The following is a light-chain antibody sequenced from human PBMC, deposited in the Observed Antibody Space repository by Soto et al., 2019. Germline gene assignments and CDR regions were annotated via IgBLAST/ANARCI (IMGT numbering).Light chain of an antibody. J-gene: IGLJ2*01. V-gene: IGLV2-14*01. Sequence: QSALTQPASVSGSPGQSITISCTGTSSDVGGYNYVSWYQQHPGKAPKLMIYDVSNRPSGVSNRFSGSKSGKTASLTISGLQAEDEADYYCSSYTTSGSLVFGGGTQLTVL. CDR2: DVS. CDR3: SSYTTSGSLV. CDR1: SSDVGGYNY.